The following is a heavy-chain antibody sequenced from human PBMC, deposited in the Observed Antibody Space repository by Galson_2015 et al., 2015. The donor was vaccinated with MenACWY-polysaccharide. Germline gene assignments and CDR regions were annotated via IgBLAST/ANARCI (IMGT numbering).Heavy chain of an antibody. Sequence: SLRLSCAASGFTFSSYAIHWVRQAPGKGLEWVAVISYDGSNKYYADSLKGRFTISRDNSKNMLYPQMNSLRAEDTAVYYCARAYCDRTAFVGMQVWGQGTPVTVSS. CDR1: GFTFSSYA. CDR2: ISYDGSNK. V-gene: IGHV3-30-3*01. D-gene: IGHD2/OR15-2a*01. CDR3: ARAYCDRTAFVGMQV. J-gene: IGHJ6*02.